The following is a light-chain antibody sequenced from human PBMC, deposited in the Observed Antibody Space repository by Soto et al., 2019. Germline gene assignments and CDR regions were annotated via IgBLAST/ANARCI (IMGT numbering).Light chain of an antibody. CDR3: QQYASSTRT. CDR2: DAS. J-gene: IGKJ1*01. Sequence: EIVLTQSPGTLSLSPGERGTLSCRASQSVSSGYLAWYQQKPGQANRLLIYDASSRATGIPDRFSGSGSGTDFTLTISRLEPEDFAVYYCQQYASSTRTFGQGTKVDIX. CDR1: QSVSSGY. V-gene: IGKV3-20*01.